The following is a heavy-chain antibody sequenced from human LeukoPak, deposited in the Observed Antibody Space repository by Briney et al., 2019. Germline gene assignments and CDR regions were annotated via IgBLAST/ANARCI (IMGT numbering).Heavy chain of an antibody. CDR1: GYTFTSYY. CDR3: ARDHPPHSGNYRRSYYFDY. J-gene: IGHJ4*02. CDR2: INPSGGST. D-gene: IGHD1-26*01. Sequence: ASVKVSCKASGYTFTSYYMHWVRQAPGQGLEWMGIINPSGGSTSYAQKFQGRVTMTRDTSTSTVYMELSSLRSEDTAVYYCARDHPPHSGNYRRSYYFDYWGQGTLVTVS. V-gene: IGHV1-46*01.